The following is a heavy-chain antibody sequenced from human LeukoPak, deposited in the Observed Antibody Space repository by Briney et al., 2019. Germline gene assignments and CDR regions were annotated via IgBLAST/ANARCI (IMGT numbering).Heavy chain of an antibody. CDR1: GGSISSGSYY. D-gene: IGHD1-1*01. CDR2: IYTSGST. Sequence: KPSETLSLTCTVSGGSISSGSYYWSWIRQPAGKGLEWIGRIYTSGSTNYNPSLKSRVTMSVDTSKNHFSLKLSSVTAADTAVYYCARGERFHYYYYYYMDVWGKGTTVTVSS. J-gene: IGHJ6*03. V-gene: IGHV4-61*02. CDR3: ARGERFHYYYYYYMDV.